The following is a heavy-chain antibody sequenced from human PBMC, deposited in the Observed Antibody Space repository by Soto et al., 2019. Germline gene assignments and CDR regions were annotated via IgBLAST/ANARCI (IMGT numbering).Heavy chain of an antibody. CDR2: IGSSDI. J-gene: IGHJ3*02. V-gene: IGHV3-23*01. CDR1: GFPFSIHA. D-gene: IGHD1-1*01. CDR3: AKDHFNGNGTFDAFDI. Sequence: GGSLRLSCAAAGFPFSIHAMSWVRQAPGKGLEWVSSIGSSDIYYADSVKGRFTVSRDNSKNMLFLEMNSLRADDTAVYYCAKDHFNGNGTFDAFDILGQGTLVTVSS.